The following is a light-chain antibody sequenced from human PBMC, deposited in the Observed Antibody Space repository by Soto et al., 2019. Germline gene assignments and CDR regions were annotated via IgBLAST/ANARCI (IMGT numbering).Light chain of an antibody. CDR2: GAS. Sequence: DIVLTQSPGTLSLSPGERATLSCRASQSVSSSYLAWYQQKPGQAPRLLIYGASSRATGIPDRFSGSGSGTDFTLTISRLEPEDFAMYYCQQYGSSPWTFGQGTKVEI. J-gene: IGKJ1*01. V-gene: IGKV3-20*01. CDR1: QSVSSSY. CDR3: QQYGSSPWT.